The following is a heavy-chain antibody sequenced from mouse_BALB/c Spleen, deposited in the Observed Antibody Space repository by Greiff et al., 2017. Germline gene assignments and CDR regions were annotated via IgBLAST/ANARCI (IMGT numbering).Heavy chain of an antibody. CDR1: GFSLTDYG. D-gene: IGHD1-1*01. Sequence: VKLQESGPGLVAPSQSLSITCTVSGFSLTDYGVSWIRQPPGKGLEWLGVIWGGGSTYYNSALKSRLSISKDNSKSQVFLKMNSLQTDDTAMYYCAKSYYYGSSHMDYWGQGTSVTVSS. CDR2: IWGGGST. CDR3: AKSYYYGSSHMDY. V-gene: IGHV2-6-5*01. J-gene: IGHJ4*01.